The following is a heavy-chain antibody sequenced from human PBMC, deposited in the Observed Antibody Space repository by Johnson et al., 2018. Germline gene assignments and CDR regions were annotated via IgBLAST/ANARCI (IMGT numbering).Heavy chain of an antibody. CDR3: GTGQQLNNMDV. Sequence: QVQLVQSGGGLVQPGRSLRLSCAASGFTFSSYAMHWVRQAPGKGLEWVAVISYDGSNKYYADSVKGRFTTSRDNSKNTLYLQMNRLRAEDTAVYYCGTGQQLNNMDVWGKGTTVTVSS. CDR2: ISYDGSNK. D-gene: IGHD6-13*01. CDR1: GFTFSSYA. V-gene: IGHV3-30-3*01. J-gene: IGHJ6*03.